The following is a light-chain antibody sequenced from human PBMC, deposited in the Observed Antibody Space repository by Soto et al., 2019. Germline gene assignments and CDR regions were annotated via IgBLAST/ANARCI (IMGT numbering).Light chain of an antibody. Sequence: EIVMTESPDSLAVSLGERATMHCICSRSVLYKSNNKNHLAWYQQKPGQPPQLIIYWASTRESGVPDRFSGTGSGTDFTLTISRLQAEDVAVYYGQQYYSTPPTFGGGTKVDI. J-gene: IGKJ4*01. CDR1: RSVLYKSNNKNH. V-gene: IGKV4-1*01. CDR3: QQYYSTPPT. CDR2: WAS.